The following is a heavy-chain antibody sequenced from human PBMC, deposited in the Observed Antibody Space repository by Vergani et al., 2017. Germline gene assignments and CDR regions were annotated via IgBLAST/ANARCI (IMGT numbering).Heavy chain of an antibody. CDR1: GGSISSGGYS. V-gene: IGHV4-30-2*01. D-gene: IGHD1-26*01. Sequence: QLQLQESGSRLVKPSQTLSLTCAVSGGSISSGGYSWSWIRQPPGKGLEWIGYIYHSGSTYYNPSLKSRVTISVDRSKNQFSLKLSSVTAADTAVYYCARGYHDPPHPFDYWGQGTLVTVSS. J-gene: IGHJ4*02. CDR2: IYHSGST. CDR3: ARGYHDPPHPFDY.